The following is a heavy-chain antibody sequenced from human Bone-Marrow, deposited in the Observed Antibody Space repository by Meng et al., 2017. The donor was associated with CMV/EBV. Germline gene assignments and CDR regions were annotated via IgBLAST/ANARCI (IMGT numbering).Heavy chain of an antibody. V-gene: IGHV4-34*01. CDR2: INHSGST. CDR1: GGSFSGYY. CDR3: ARGPQGEYSYGYNVY. Sequence: SETLSLTCAVYGGSFSGYYWSWIRQPPGKGLEWIGEINHSGSTNYNPSLKSRVTISVDTSKNQFSLKLSSVTAADTAVYYCARGPQGEYSYGYNVYWGQGTLVTVSS. J-gene: IGHJ4*02. D-gene: IGHD5-18*01.